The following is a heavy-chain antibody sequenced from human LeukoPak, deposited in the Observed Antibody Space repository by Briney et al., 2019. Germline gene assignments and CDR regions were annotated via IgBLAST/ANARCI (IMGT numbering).Heavy chain of an antibody. CDR3: AEGGAYGGNSFDY. D-gene: IGHD4-23*01. CDR1: GFTFDDYT. Sequence: GGSLRLSCAASGFTFDDYTMHWVRQAPGKGLEWVSLISWDGGSTYYADSVKGRFTISRDNSKNSLYLQMNSLRTEDTALYYCAEGGAYGGNSFDYWGQGTLVTVSS. V-gene: IGHV3-43*01. J-gene: IGHJ4*02. CDR2: ISWDGGST.